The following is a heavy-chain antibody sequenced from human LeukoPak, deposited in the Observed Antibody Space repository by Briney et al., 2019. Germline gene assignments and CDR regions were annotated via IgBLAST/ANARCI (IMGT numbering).Heavy chain of an antibody. CDR3: ARSTYYDILTGYYAFDY. CDR2: IIPIFGTA. D-gene: IGHD3-9*01. CDR1: GGTFSSYA. J-gene: IGHJ4*02. Sequence: SVKVSCKASGGTFSSYAISWVRQAPGQGLEWMGGIIPIFGTANYAQKFQGRVTITADESTNTAYMELSSLRSEDTAVYYCARSTYYDILTGYYAFDYWGQGTLVTVSS. V-gene: IGHV1-69*13.